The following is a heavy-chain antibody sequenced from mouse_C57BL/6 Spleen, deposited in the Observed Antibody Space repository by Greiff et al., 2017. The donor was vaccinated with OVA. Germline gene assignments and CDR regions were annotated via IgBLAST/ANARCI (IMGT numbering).Heavy chain of an antibody. Sequence: VQLQQPGAELVKPGASVKMSCKASGYTFTSYWITWVKQRPGQGLEWIGDIYPGSGSTNYNEKFKSKATLTVDTSSSTAYMQLSSLTSEDSAVYYCARNNGYYDYAMDYWGQGTSVTVSS. CDR2: IYPGSGST. CDR1: GYTFTSYW. D-gene: IGHD2-3*01. V-gene: IGHV1-55*01. J-gene: IGHJ4*01. CDR3: ARNNGYYDYAMDY.